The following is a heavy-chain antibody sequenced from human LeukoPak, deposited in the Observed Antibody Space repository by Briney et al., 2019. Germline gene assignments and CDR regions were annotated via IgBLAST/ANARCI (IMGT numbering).Heavy chain of an antibody. J-gene: IGHJ5*02. Sequence: SETLSLTCAVYGGSFSGYYWSWIRQPPGKGLEWIGEINHSGSTNYNPSLKSRVTISVDTSKNQFSLKLSSVTAADTAVYYCARPVPSRLGWFDPWGQGALVTVSS. CDR3: ARPVPSRLGWFDP. V-gene: IGHV4-34*01. CDR1: GGSFSGYY. CDR2: INHSGST. D-gene: IGHD1-1*01.